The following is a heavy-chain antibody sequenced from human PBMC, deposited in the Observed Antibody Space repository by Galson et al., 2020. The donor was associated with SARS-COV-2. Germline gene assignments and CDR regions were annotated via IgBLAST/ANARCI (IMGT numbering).Heavy chain of an antibody. CDR3: ARDSSGEGYYYGMDV. CDR1: GLTLSTYP. Sequence: GGSLRISCAASGLTLSTYPMHWVRQAPGKGLEWVAVISYDGINKQYADSVKGRFTISRDNSKNTVHLQMSSLRPEDTAVYYCARDSSGEGYYYGMDVWGQGTTVTVSS. D-gene: IGHD7-27*01. CDR2: ISYDGINK. V-gene: IGHV3-30-3*01. J-gene: IGHJ6*02.